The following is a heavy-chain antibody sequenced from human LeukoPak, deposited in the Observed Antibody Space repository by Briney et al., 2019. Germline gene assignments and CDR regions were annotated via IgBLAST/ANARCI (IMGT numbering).Heavy chain of an antibody. V-gene: IGHV4-59*01. D-gene: IGHD6-13*01. CDR1: GGSISSYY. CDR3: ARDRGSSWYGGAFDM. CDR2: IYYSGSP. J-gene: IGHJ3*02. Sequence: PSETLSLTCTVSGGSISSYYWSWIRQPPGKGLEWIGYIYYSGSPNYNPSLKSRVTISVDTSKNQFSLKLSSVTAADTAVYYCARDRGSSWYGGAFDMWGQGTMVTVSS.